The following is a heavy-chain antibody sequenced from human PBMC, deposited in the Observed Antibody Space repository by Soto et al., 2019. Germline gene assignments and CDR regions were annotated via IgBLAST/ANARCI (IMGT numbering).Heavy chain of an antibody. CDR3: ARDHIVAAYYYYGMDV. D-gene: IGHD5-12*01. J-gene: IGHJ6*02. CDR1: GFTFSSYA. CDR2: ISYDGSNK. V-gene: IGHV3-30-3*01. Sequence: QVQLVESGGGVVQPGRSLRLSCAASGFTFSSYAMHWVRQAPGKGLEWVAVISYDGSNKYYADSVKGRFTISRDNSKNALYLQMNSLRAEDTAVYYCARDHIVAAYYYYGMDVWGQGTTVTVSS.